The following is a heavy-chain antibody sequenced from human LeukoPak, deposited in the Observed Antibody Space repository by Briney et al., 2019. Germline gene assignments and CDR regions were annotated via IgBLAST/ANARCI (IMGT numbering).Heavy chain of an antibody. Sequence: SETLFLPCTVSGASVPNHYCTLIRQPPGERLEWIGYAYYSGSTKYHPSLKSRVTISVDSSKNQFSLRLSSVTAADTAVYYCAISYGGYVLDSWGQGTLVIVSS. CDR2: AYYSGST. V-gene: IGHV4-59*02. CDR3: AISYGGYVLDS. D-gene: IGHD5-12*01. J-gene: IGHJ5*01. CDR1: GASVPNHY.